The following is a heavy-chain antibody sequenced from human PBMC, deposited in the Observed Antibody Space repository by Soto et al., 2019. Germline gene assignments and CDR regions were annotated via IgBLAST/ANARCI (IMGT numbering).Heavy chain of an antibody. J-gene: IGHJ6*03. CDR1: GFTFNSYG. D-gene: IGHD2-15*01. CDR2: ISYDGGNK. CDR3: AKGNLKHCSGGRCYPNMEV. Sequence: PGGSLRLSCAASGFTFNSYGVHWVRQAPGKGLEWVAAISYDGGNKYYADSVKGRFTISRDNSKNTLYLQLNSLSAEDTAVYYCAKGNLKHCSGGRCYPNMEVWGKVT. V-gene: IGHV3-30*18.